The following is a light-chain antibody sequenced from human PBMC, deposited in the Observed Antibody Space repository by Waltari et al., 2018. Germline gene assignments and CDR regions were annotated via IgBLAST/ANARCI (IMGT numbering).Light chain of an antibody. V-gene: IGKV1-39*01. CDR2: AAS. J-gene: IGKJ4*01. Sequence: DIQVTQSPSSLSASVGDRVTITCRTSQSISTSLNWYQQKPGKPPKLLIFAASALQSGGSSRFSGSGSQTDCTLTIRNLQPEDFATYYCQQSYRAPQTFGGGTKVDMK. CDR1: QSISTS. CDR3: QQSYRAPQT.